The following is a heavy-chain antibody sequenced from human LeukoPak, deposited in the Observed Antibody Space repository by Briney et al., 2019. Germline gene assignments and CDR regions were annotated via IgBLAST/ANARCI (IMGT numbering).Heavy chain of an antibody. J-gene: IGHJ4*02. Sequence: PSETLSLTCAVYGGSFSGYYWSWIRQPPGKGLEWIGEINHSGSTNYNPSLKSRVTISVDTSKNQFSLKLSSVAAADTAVYYCASLIAAAPLGNYWGQGTLVTVSS. CDR2: INHSGST. V-gene: IGHV4-34*01. CDR1: GGSFSGYY. CDR3: ASLIAAAPLGNY. D-gene: IGHD6-13*01.